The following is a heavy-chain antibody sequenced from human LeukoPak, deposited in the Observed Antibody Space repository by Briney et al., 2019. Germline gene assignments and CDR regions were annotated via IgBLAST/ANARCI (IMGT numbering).Heavy chain of an antibody. CDR2: ISGSGGST. V-gene: IGHV3-23*01. J-gene: IGHJ4*02. CDR1: GFTFSSYA. D-gene: IGHD6-19*01. CDR3: AKDMAVIAVAHPGFDY. Sequence: GGSLRLSCAASGFTFSSYAMSWVRQAPGKGLEWVSAISGSGGSTYYADSVKGRFTISRDNSKNTLYLQMNSLRAEDTAVYYCAKDMAVIAVAHPGFDYWGQGTLVTVSS.